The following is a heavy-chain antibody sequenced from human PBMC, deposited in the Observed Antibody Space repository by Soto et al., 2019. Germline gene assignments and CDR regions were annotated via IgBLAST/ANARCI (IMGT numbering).Heavy chain of an antibody. J-gene: IGHJ6*02. Sequence: PSETLSLSCAVSGGSISSGGYSWSWIRQPPGKGLEWIGEINHSGSTNYNPSLKSRVTISVDTSKNQFSLKLSSVTAADTAVYYCARGHCSSTSCYWAYYYYGMDVWGQGTTVTVSS. V-gene: IGHV4-30-2*01. D-gene: IGHD2-2*01. CDR3: ARGHCSSTSCYWAYYYYGMDV. CDR2: INHSGST. CDR1: GGSISSGGYS.